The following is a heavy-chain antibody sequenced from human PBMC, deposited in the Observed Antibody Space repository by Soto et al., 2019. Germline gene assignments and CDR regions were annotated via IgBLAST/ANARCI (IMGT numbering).Heavy chain of an antibody. Sequence: LSLTCAVSGASITSSGFFWSWIRQSPGNGLEWIGYISYSGNTYYNPSLKRRLAVSFDTSRDQFSLKLNSVTSADAAVYYCARGRLRPHGRASELDYWGQGTLVTVSS. CDR1: GASITSSGFF. J-gene: IGHJ4*02. CDR2: ISYSGNT. CDR3: ARGRLRPHGRASELDY. D-gene: IGHD1-1*01. V-gene: IGHV4-30-4*01.